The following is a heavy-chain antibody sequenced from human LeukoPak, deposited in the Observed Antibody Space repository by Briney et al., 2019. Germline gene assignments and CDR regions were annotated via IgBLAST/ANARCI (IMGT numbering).Heavy chain of an antibody. V-gene: IGHV5-51*01. Sequence: GESLRISCQGFGYTFTTSWIGWVRQLPGKGLEWMAMIYAGNSDTKYSPSFQGQVSISTDRSISTAYQRWSSLQASDTAIYYCAILNHPDGRVYWGQGTLVTVSS. CDR1: GYTFTTSW. CDR3: AILNHPDGRVY. J-gene: IGHJ4*02. CDR2: IYAGNSDT. D-gene: IGHD5-24*01.